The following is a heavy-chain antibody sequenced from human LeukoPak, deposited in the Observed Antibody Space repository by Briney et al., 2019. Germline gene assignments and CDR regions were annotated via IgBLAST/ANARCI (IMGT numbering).Heavy chain of an antibody. D-gene: IGHD2-21*01. CDR1: GGSISSSSYY. CDR3: ARLTPLWANAFDI. CDR2: IYYSGST. J-gene: IGHJ3*02. V-gene: IGHV4-39*01. Sequence: SETLSLTYTVSGGSISSSSYYSGWIRQPPGKGLEWIGSIYYSGSTYYNPSLKSRVTISVDTSKNQFSLKLSSVTAADTAMYYCARLTPLWANAFDIWGQGTMVTVSS.